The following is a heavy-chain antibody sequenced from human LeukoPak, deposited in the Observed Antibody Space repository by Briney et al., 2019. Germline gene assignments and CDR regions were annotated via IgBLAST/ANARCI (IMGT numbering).Heavy chain of an antibody. V-gene: IGHV4-34*01. D-gene: IGHD2-2*02. Sequence: SETLSLTCAVYGGSFSGYYWSWIRQPPGKGLEWIGEINQSGSTNYNPSLKSRVTISVDTSKNQFSLKLSSVTAADTAVYYCARDYQLLYSGSYYFDYWGQGTLVTVSS. CDR1: GGSFSGYY. CDR3: ARDYQLLYSGSYYFDY. J-gene: IGHJ4*02. CDR2: INQSGST.